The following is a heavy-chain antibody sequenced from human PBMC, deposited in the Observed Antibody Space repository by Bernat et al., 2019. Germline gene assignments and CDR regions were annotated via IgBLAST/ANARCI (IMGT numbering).Heavy chain of an antibody. CDR2: ISSSSYT. Sequence: QVQLVESGGGLVKPGGSLRLSCAASGFTFSDYYMSWIRQAPGKGLEWVSYISSSSYTNYADSVKVRFTISRDNAKNSLYLQMNSLRAEDTAVYYCARDLIAVAGTLDYWGQGTLVTVSS. J-gene: IGHJ4*02. V-gene: IGHV3-11*05. D-gene: IGHD6-19*01. CDR1: GFTFSDYY. CDR3: ARDLIAVAGTLDY.